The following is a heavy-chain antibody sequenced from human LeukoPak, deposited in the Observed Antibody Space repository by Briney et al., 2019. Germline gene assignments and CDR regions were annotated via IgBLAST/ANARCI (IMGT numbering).Heavy chain of an antibody. CDR2: ISGSGDST. CDR3: GKGWAMIAKYYFDD. J-gene: IGHJ4*02. V-gene: IGHV3-23*01. D-gene: IGHD3-22*01. Sequence: GGSLRLSCAASGFTFSSYAMSWVRQAPGKGLEWVSAISGSGDSTSYADSVKGRFTISRDNPRNTLNLQMNSLRAEATAVYSCGKGWAMIAKYYFDDWGQGTLVTVAS. CDR1: GFTFSSYA.